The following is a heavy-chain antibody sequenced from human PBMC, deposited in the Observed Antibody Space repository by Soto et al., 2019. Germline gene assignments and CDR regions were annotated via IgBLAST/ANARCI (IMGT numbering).Heavy chain of an antibody. Sequence: QVQLVESGGGVVQPGRSLRLSCAASGFTFSSYGMHWVRQAPGKGLEWVAVIWYDGSNKYYADSVKGRFTISRDNSKNPLYLQMNSLVAEDTAVYCCARGRDCDYDYWGQGTLLTVSS. D-gene: IGHD4-17*01. CDR2: IWYDGSNK. V-gene: IGHV3-33*01. CDR3: ARGRDCDYDY. J-gene: IGHJ4*02. CDR1: GFTFSSYG.